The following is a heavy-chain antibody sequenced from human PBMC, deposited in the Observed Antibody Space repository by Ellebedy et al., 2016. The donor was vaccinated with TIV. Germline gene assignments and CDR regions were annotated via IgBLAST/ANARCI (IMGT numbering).Heavy chain of an antibody. J-gene: IGHJ4*02. Sequence: GESLKISCAASGFTFSSYSMNWVRQAPGKGLEWVSSISSSSSYIYYADSVKGRFTISRDNAKNSLYLQMNSLRAEDTAVYYCARVGSELCSSTSCADYWGQGTLVTVSS. CDR1: GFTFSSYS. D-gene: IGHD2-2*01. CDR2: ISSSSSYI. V-gene: IGHV3-21*01. CDR3: ARVGSELCSSTSCADY.